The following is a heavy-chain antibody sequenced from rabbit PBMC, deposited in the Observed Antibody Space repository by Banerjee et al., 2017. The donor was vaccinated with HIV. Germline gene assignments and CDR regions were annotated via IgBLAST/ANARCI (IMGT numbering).Heavy chain of an antibody. D-gene: IGHD7-1*01. CDR3: ARDRDGDAGYGSLAL. V-gene: IGHV1S43*01. CDR2: IYTSSGST. CDR1: GIDFSSYYY. J-gene: IGHJ4*01. Sequence: QQQLEESGGGLVKPGGTLTLTCKASGIDFSSYYYMCWVRQAPGKGLELIACIYTSSGSTWYASWVNGRFTISRDNAQNTVSLQLNSLTAADTATYFCARDRDGDAGYGSLALWGQGTLVTVS.